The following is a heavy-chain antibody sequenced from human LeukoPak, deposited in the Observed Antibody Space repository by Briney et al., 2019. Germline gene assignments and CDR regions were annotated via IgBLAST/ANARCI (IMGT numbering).Heavy chain of an antibody. CDR1: GFTFSSYA. D-gene: IGHD3-16*02. V-gene: IGHV3-23*01. CDR3: AKAGRNDYVWGSYHHGDY. CDR2: ISGSGGST. Sequence: GGSLRLSCAASGFTFSSYAMSWVRQAPGKGLEWVSAISGSGGSTYYADSVKGRFTISRDNSKNTLYLQMNSLRAEDTAVYYCAKAGRNDYVWGSYHHGDYWGQGTLVTVSS. J-gene: IGHJ4*02.